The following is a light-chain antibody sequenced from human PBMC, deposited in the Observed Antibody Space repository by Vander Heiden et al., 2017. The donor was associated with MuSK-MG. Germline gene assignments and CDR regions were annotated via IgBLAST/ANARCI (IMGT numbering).Light chain of an antibody. CDR1: SRDVGGYNY. V-gene: IGLV2-14*01. CDR3: SSYTSSSTLYV. CDR2: EVS. Sequence: QPALTQPAPVSGSPGQSITISCTGTSRDVGGYNYVSWYQQHPGKAPKLMIYEVSNRPSGVSNRFSGSKSGNTASLTISGLQAEDEADYYCSSYTSSSTLYVFGTGTKVTVL. J-gene: IGLJ1*01.